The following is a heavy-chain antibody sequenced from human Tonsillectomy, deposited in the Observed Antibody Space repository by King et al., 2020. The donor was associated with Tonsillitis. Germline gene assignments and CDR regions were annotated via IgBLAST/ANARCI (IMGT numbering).Heavy chain of an antibody. CDR2: IFSGGNT. D-gene: IGHD5-18*01. V-gene: IGHV3-66*01. Sequence: DVQLVESGGGLVQPGGSLRLSCAASGFTVSSNYMSWVRPAPGKGLEWVSVIFSGGNTYYAHSVKGGITISRDTSHNTLYLQMNSLRAEDTAVYYCARDGSSGYSYGYFIFWGQGTLVTVSS. CDR1: GFTVSSNY. J-gene: IGHJ4*02. CDR3: ARDGSSGYSYGYFIF.